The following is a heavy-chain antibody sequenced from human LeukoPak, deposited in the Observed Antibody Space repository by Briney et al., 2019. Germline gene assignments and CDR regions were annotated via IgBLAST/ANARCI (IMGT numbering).Heavy chain of an antibody. CDR3: ACSCYSFNAFDI. D-gene: IGHD2-15*01. CDR2: INSDGSSI. J-gene: IGHJ3*02. Sequence: PGGSLRLSCAASGCTFSSYWMHWVRQAPGKGLVWVSRINSDGSSISYADSVKGRFTISRDNAKNTLYLQMNSLSAEDTAVYYCACSCYSFNAFDIWGQGTMVTVSS. V-gene: IGHV3-74*01. CDR1: GCTFSSYW.